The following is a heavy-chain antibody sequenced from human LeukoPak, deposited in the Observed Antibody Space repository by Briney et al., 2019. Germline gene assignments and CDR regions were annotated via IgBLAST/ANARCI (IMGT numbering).Heavy chain of an antibody. Sequence: PGGSLRLSCAASGFTFSSYAMHWVRQAPGKGLEWVAVISYDGSNKYYADSVKGRFTISRDNSKNTLYLQMNSLRAEDTAVYYCASEALRFLEWFDFDYWGQGTLVTVSS. D-gene: IGHD3-3*01. CDR3: ASEALRFLEWFDFDY. V-gene: IGHV3-30-3*01. CDR1: GFTFSSYA. CDR2: ISYDGSNK. J-gene: IGHJ4*02.